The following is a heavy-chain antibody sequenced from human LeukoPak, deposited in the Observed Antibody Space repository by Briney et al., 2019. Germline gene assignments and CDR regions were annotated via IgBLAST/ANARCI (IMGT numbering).Heavy chain of an antibody. CDR2: IHHSGNT. V-gene: IGHV4-4*02. CDR3: ARMGRSGGTFFDY. CDR1: SASISSSNW. J-gene: IGHJ4*02. D-gene: IGHD4-23*01. Sequence: SETLSLTCAVSSASISSSNWWSWVRQPPGKGLEWIGEIHHSGNTNYNPYLKSRVTISVDKSKNQFSLRLNSVAAADTAVYYCARMGRSGGTFFDYWGQGALVTVSS.